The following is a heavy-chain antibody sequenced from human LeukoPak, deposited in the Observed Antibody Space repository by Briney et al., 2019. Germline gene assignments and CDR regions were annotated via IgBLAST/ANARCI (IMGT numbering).Heavy chain of an antibody. J-gene: IGHJ4*02. CDR1: GVSFSGYY. CDR3: ARAGQLGIIDY. D-gene: IGHD6-6*01. CDR2: INHSGST. V-gene: IGHV4-34*01. Sequence: SETLSLTCAVYGVSFSGYYWSWIRQPPGKGLEWVGEINHSGSTNYDPSLKGRVTISVATSKNQFSLKLSSVTAADTAVYYCARAGQLGIIDYWGQGTLVTVSS.